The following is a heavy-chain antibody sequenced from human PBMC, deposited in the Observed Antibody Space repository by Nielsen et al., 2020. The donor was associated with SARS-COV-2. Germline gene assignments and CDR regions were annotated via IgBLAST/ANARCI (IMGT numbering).Heavy chain of an antibody. V-gene: IGHV4-30-4*01. CDR2: ISYSGST. J-gene: IGHJ4*02. Sequence: SETLSLTCTVSGGSISSGDYYWTWIRQPPGKGLEYIGYISYSGSTYYDPSLKSRVTISGDTSKNQFSPRLSSVTAADTAVYYCARGGSYFDYWGQGTLITVSS. D-gene: IGHD3-10*01. CDR1: GGSISSGDYY. CDR3: ARGGSYFDY.